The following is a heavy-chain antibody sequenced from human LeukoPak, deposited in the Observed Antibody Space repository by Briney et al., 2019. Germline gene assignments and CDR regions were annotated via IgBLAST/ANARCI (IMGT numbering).Heavy chain of an antibody. J-gene: IGHJ4*02. D-gene: IGHD5-18*01. CDR3: AKGGYNYGYVDY. Sequence: GGSLRLSCAVSGVTVSSNHMSWVRQAPGKGLEWVSSISGGSTYYADSVKGRFTISRDNSKNTLYLQMNSLRAEDTAVYYCAKGGYNYGYVDYWGQGTLVTVSS. CDR2: ISGGST. CDR1: GVTVSSNH. V-gene: IGHV3-23*01.